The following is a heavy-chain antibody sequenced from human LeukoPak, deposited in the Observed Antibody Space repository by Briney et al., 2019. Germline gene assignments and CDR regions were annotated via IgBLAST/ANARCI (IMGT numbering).Heavy chain of an antibody. V-gene: IGHV3-43*01. CDR3: AKEGYCSSTSCLGAPLYYYYYYMDV. D-gene: IGHD2-2*01. CDR1: GFTFDDYT. Sequence: GGSLRLSCAASGFTFDDYTMHWVRQAPGKGLEWVSLISWDGGSTYYADSVKGRFTISRDNSKNSLYLQMNSLRTEDTALYYCAKEGYCSSTSCLGAPLYYYYYYMDVWGKGTTVTVSS. J-gene: IGHJ6*03. CDR2: ISWDGGST.